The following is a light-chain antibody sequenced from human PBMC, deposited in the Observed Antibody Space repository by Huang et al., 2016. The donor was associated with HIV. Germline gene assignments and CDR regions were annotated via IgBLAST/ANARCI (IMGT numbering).Light chain of an antibody. CDR1: QSVGSF. J-gene: IGKJ3*01. V-gene: IGKV3-11*01. Sequence: EIVLTQSPATLSLSPGERATLSCRASQSVGSFLAWYQQKPGQAPRLLLYDASYSATGSPARFRGSGSGTDFTLTISSLEPGDFAVYYCQQRTYSLTFGPGTKVD. CDR3: QQRTYSLT. CDR2: DAS.